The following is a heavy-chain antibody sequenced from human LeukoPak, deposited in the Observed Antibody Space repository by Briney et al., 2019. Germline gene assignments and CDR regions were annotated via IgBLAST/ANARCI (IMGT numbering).Heavy chain of an antibody. CDR2: IYYSGST. Sequence: SETLSLTCTVSGGSISSYYWSWIRQPPGKGLEWIGYIYYSGSTNYNPSLKSRVTISVDTSKNQFSLKLSSVTAADTAVYYCARGRGSSWYRSSGAFDIWGQGTMVTVSS. D-gene: IGHD6-13*01. CDR3: ARGRGSSWYRSSGAFDI. V-gene: IGHV4-59*08. J-gene: IGHJ3*02. CDR1: GGSISSYY.